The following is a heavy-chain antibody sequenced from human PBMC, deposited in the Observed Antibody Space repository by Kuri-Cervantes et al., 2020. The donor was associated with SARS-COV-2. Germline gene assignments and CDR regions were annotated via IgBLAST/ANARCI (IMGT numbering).Heavy chain of an antibody. J-gene: IGHJ4*02. D-gene: IGHD1-7*01. CDR2: IYYSGST. CDR3: ARGSWNYPFDY. Sequence: GSLRLSCTVSGGSISSYYWSWIRQPPGKGLEWIGYIYYSGSTNYNPSLKSRVTISVDTSKNQFSLELSSVTAADTAVYYCARGSWNYPFDYWGQGTLVTVSS. V-gene: IGHV4-59*01. CDR1: GGSISSYY.